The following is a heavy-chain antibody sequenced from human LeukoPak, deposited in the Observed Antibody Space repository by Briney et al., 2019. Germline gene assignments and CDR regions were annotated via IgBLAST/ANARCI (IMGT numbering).Heavy chain of an antibody. J-gene: IGHJ4*02. CDR2: ISYDGSNK. D-gene: IGHD3-22*01. CDR3: ATSITMIVAVDY. CDR1: GFTFSSYG. Sequence: PGRSLRLSCAASGFTFSSYGMHWVRQAPGKGLEWVAVISYDGSNKYYADSVKGRFTISRDNSKNTLYLQMNSLGAEDTAVYYCATSITMIVAVDYWGQGTLVTVSS. V-gene: IGHV3-30*03.